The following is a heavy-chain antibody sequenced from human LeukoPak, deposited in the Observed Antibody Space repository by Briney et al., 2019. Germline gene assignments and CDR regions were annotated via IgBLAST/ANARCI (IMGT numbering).Heavy chain of an antibody. CDR3: ARDATGYCSGGSCYYPPDYYYYMDV. D-gene: IGHD2-15*01. Sequence: ASVKVSCKASGYTFTGYYMHWVRQAPGQGLEWVGWINPNSGGTNYAQKFQGRVTMTRDTSISTAYMELSRLRSDDTAVYYCARDATGYCSGGSCYYPPDYYYYMDVWGKGTTVTVSS. J-gene: IGHJ6*03. CDR1: GYTFTGYY. V-gene: IGHV1-2*02. CDR2: INPNSGGT.